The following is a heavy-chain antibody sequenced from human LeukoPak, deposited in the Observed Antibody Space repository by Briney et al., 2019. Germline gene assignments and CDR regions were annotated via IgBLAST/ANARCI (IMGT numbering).Heavy chain of an antibody. CDR2: IYSDNT. CDR1: GFTVSSNS. J-gene: IGHJ6*04. V-gene: IGHV3-53*01. CDR3: AELGITMIGGV. Sequence: GGSLRLSCTVSGFTVSSNSMSWARQAPGKGLEWVSFIYSDNTHYSDSVKGRFTISRDNSKNTLYLQMNSLRAEDTAVYYCAELGITMIGGVWGKGTTVTISS. D-gene: IGHD3-10*02.